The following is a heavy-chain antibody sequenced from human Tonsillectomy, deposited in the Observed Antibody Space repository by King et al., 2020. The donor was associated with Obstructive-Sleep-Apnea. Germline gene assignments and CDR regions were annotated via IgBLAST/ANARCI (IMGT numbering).Heavy chain of an antibody. D-gene: IGHD5-18*01. Sequence: QLQESGPGLVKPSQTLSLTCTVSGGSISRGDFHWSWIRQPPGKGLEWIGYIDYSGRAYYDPSLKSRVTISVDTSKSQFSLKLSSVTAADTAVYYCARAYGYSYPYDYWGQGTLVAVSS. V-gene: IGHV4-30-4*01. CDR1: GGSISRGDFH. CDR2: IDYSGRA. CDR3: ARAYGYSYPYDY. J-gene: IGHJ4*02.